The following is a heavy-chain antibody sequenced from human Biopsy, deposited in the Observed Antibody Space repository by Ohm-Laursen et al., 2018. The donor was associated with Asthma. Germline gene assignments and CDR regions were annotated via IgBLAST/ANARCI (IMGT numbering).Heavy chain of an antibody. CDR1: GFVFRSHA. CDR3: ARTFHFWSPYHAEHYQL. CDR2: VSYDGGVA. J-gene: IGHJ1*01. V-gene: IGHV3-33*08. Sequence: SLRLSCAASGFVFRSHAMHWVRQAPGKGLEWVAVVSYDGGVAHYADSMKGRFTTSRDNAKSTLYLQMNSLRAEDTAVYYCARTFHFWSPYHAEHYQLWGQGTLVTVSS. D-gene: IGHD3-3*02.